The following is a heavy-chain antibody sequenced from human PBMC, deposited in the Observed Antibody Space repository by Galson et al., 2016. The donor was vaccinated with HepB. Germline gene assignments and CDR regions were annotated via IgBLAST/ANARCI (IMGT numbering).Heavy chain of an antibody. D-gene: IGHD3-9*01. Sequence: SLRLSCAASGFTFNSYAMHWVRQAPGKGLEWVANINQDGSEKYYVGSVKGRSTISRDNTRNSLYLQMNSLRAEDTAVYYCARDRYDFLTGYYYFDSWGQGTLATVSS. CDR1: GFTFNSYA. CDR2: INQDGSEK. V-gene: IGHV3-7*01. J-gene: IGHJ4*02. CDR3: ARDRYDFLTGYYYFDS.